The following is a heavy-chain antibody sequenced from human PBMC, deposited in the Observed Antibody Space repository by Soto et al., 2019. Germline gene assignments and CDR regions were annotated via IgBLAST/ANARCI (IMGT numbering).Heavy chain of an antibody. CDR1: GYSFTNYW. CDR2: IHPGDSDT. J-gene: IGHJ5*02. Sequence: GESLKISCQGSGYSFTNYWVGWVRQTPGRGLEWMGIIHPGDSDTRYSPFFQGQVTISADKSISTAYLQWSSLKASDTAMYYCARHNRYSSTWFEGWFDPWGQGTLVNVSS. D-gene: IGHD6-13*01. CDR3: ARHNRYSSTWFEGWFDP. V-gene: IGHV5-51*01.